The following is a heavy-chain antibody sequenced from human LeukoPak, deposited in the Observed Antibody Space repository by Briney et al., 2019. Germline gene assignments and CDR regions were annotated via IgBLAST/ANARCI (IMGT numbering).Heavy chain of an antibody. CDR1: GYTFTSYG. V-gene: IGHV1-18*01. Sequence: GASVKVSCKASGYTFTSYGIIWVRQAPGQGLEWMGWISAYNGNTNYAQKLQGRVTMTTDTSTSTAYMELRSLRSDDTAVYYCARRGYYYDSGDEFDYWGQGTLVTVSS. J-gene: IGHJ4*02. CDR2: ISAYNGNT. D-gene: IGHD3-22*01. CDR3: ARRGYYYDSGDEFDY.